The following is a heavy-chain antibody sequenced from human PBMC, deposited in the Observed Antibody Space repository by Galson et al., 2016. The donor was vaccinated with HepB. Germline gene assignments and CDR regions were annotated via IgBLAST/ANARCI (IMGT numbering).Heavy chain of an antibody. J-gene: IGHJ3*02. D-gene: IGHD6-13*01. Sequence: SVKVSCKASGGTFSNYAFSWVRQAPGQGLEWMGGIIAVFRIGNYAQKFQGRVKITADDSTSTAYMELSSLRSEDTAVYYCARELPGSARGTHDAFDIWGQETIVSVAS. CDR3: ARELPGSARGTHDAFDI. CDR2: IIAVFRIG. CDR1: GGTFSNYA. V-gene: IGHV1-69*13.